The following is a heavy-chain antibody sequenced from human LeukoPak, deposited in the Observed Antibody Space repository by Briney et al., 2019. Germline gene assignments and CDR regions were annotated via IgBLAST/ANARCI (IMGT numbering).Heavy chain of an antibody. J-gene: IGHJ3*01. CDR2: ISYDGSKK. Sequence: GRSLRLSCAASGFTFSSYGMRWVRQAPGKGLEWVVVISYDGSKKYYADSVKGRFTISRDNSKNTLYLQMNSLRAEDTAVYYCAKEYSSIVAFDFWGQGTMVTVSS. D-gene: IGHD5-18*01. CDR1: GFTFSSYG. CDR3: AKEYSSIVAFDF. V-gene: IGHV3-30*18.